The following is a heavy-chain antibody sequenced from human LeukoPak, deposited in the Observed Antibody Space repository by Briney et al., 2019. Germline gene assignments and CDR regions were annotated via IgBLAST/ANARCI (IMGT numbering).Heavy chain of an antibody. D-gene: IGHD2-15*01. CDR2: IYPGDSDT. Sequence: GESLKISCKGFGYTFTNYWIAWVRQMPGKGLEWMGTIYPGDSDTRYSPSFQGQVTILADKSISTAYLEWSSLKASDTAMYYCARMPYCSGGSCYSEVDFQHWGPGTLVTVSS. V-gene: IGHV5-51*01. CDR1: GYTFTNYW. CDR3: ARMPYCSGGSCYSEVDFQH. J-gene: IGHJ1*01.